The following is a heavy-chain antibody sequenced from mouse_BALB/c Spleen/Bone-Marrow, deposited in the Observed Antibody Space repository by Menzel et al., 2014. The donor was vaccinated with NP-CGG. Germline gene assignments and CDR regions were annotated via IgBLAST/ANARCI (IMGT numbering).Heavy chain of an antibody. D-gene: IGHD2-1*01. CDR3: ARESYYGLDY. Sequence: QVQLKESGAKLVRPGTSVKVSCKASGYAFTNYLIEWFKQRPGQGLEWIGVINPGSGGTNFNEKFRGKATLTADKSSSTAYMQFNSLTSDDSAVYFCARESYYGLDYWGQGTTLTVSS. J-gene: IGHJ2*01. V-gene: IGHV1-54*03. CDR2: INPGSGGT. CDR1: GYAFTNYL.